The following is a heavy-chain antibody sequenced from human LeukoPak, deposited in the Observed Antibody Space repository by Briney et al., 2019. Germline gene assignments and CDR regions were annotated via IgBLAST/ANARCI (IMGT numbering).Heavy chain of an antibody. V-gene: IGHV3-23*01. CDR2: ISGSGNSA. D-gene: IGHD4-17*01. CDR1: GFTFSSYA. J-gene: IGHJ4*02. CDR3: ARVVDHDYGDYYLDY. Sequence: GGSLRLSCVASGFTFSSYAMSWVRQAPGKGLEWVSGISGSGNSAYYADPVKGRFTISRDNSKNTLYLQMNSLRADDTAVYYCARVVDHDYGDYYLDYWGQGTLVTVSS.